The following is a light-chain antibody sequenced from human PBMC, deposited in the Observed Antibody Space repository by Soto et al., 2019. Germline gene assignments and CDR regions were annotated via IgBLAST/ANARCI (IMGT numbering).Light chain of an antibody. CDR2: DVS. Sequence: QSALTQPASVSGSPGQSITITCTGTSSDVGGYNYVSWYQQHPGKAPKLMIYDVSNRPSGVSNRFSGSKSGNTASLTISALQAEDEADYYCSSYTSSSTSSYVFGTGTKVTVL. CDR3: SSYTSSSTSSYV. V-gene: IGLV2-14*01. CDR1: SSDVGGYNY. J-gene: IGLJ1*01.